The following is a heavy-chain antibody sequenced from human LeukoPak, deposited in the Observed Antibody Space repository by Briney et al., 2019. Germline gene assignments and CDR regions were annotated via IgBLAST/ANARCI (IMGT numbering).Heavy chain of an antibody. V-gene: IGHV1-69*05. D-gene: IGHD6-13*01. CDR2: IIPIFGTA. CDR1: GGTFSSYA. Sequence: SVKVSCKASGGTFSSYAISWVRQAPGQGLEWMGGIIPIFGTANYAQKFQGRVTITTDESTSTAYMELSSLRSEDTAVYYCARIAAAGSFFDYWGQGTLVTVSS. J-gene: IGHJ4*02. CDR3: ARIAAAGSFFDY.